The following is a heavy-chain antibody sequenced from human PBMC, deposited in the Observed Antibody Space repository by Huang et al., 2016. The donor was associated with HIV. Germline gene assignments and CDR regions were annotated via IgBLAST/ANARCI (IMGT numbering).Heavy chain of an antibody. CDR2: IYPRDSET. Sequence: EVLLVQSGAELKEPGESLKISCKASGYGVSSYWIGWGRQKPGKGLGWMGIIYPRDSETKYMPSFDGQVTISADKSTRTAYLQWESLKAPDTAIYFCARQVDGFRSHFDFWGQGTLVSVSS. D-gene: IGHD5-18*01. CDR3: ARQVDGFRSHFDF. V-gene: IGHV5-51*01. J-gene: IGHJ4*02. CDR1: GYGVSSYW.